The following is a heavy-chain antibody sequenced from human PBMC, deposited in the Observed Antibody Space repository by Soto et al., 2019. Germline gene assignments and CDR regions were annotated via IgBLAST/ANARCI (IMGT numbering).Heavy chain of an antibody. D-gene: IGHD3-10*01. J-gene: IGHJ6*03. Sequence: GGSLRLSCAASGFTFSSYAMSWVRQAPGKGLEWVSYISSSGSTIYYADSVKGRFTISRDNAKNSLYLQMNSLRAEDTAVYYCARDRLGSWFGDHFPYYYYYYMDVWGKGTTVTVSS. CDR3: ARDRLGSWFGDHFPYYYYYYMDV. CDR2: ISSSGSTI. V-gene: IGHV3-48*04. CDR1: GFTFSSYA.